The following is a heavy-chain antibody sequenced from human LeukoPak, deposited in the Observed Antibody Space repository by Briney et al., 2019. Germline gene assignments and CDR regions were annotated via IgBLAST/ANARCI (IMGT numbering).Heavy chain of an antibody. D-gene: IGHD6-13*01. V-gene: IGHV4-39*07. J-gene: IGHJ5*02. CDR1: GGSISSSSYY. CDR3: ARGPPTDSSSWYWFDP. Sequence: SETLSLTCTVSGGSISSSSYYWGWIRQPPGKGLEWIGSIYYSGSTYYNPSLKSRVTISVDTSKNQFSLKLSSVTAADTAVYYCARGPPTDSSSWYWFDPWGQGTLVTVSS. CDR2: IYYSGST.